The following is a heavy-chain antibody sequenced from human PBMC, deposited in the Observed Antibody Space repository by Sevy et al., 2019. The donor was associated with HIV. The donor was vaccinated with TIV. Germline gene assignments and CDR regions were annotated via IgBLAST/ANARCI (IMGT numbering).Heavy chain of an antibody. V-gene: IGHV3-23*01. CDR2: ISGREGST. Sequence: GGSLRLSCAASGFTFSSYAMSGVRQAPGKGLEWVSAISGREGSTYYADSVKGRFTISRDNSKNTLYLQMNSMRAEDTAVYYRAKAKDIVVVTDADNWFDPWGQGTLVTVSS. CDR1: GFTFSSYA. D-gene: IGHD2-2*01. CDR3: AKAKDIVVVTDADNWFDP. J-gene: IGHJ5*02.